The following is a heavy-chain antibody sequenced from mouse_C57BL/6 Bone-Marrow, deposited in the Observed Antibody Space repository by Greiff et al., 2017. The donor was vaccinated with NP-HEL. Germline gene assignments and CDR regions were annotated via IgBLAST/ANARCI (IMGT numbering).Heavy chain of an antibody. J-gene: IGHJ2*01. V-gene: IGHV4-1*01. Sequence: EASGVDFSRYWMSWVRRAPGKGLEWIGEINPDSSTINYAPSLKDKFIISRDNAKNTLYLQMSKVRSEDTALYYCARYYYGSSYGWFAYWGQGTTLTVSS. CDR3: ARYYYGSSYGWFAY. CDR2: INPDSSTI. CDR1: GVDFSRYW. D-gene: IGHD1-1*01.